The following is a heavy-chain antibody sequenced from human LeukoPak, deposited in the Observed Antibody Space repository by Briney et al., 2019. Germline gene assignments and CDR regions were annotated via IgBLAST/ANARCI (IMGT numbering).Heavy chain of an antibody. V-gene: IGHV4-59*01. Sequence: PSETLSLTCTVSGGSISSYYWSWIRQPPGKGLEWIGYIYYSGSTNYNPSLKSRVTISVDTSKNQFSLKLSSVTAADTAVYYCARDRGTYPDYYYGMDVWGQGTTVTASS. CDR1: GGSISSYY. J-gene: IGHJ6*02. CDR2: IYYSGST. D-gene: IGHD3-10*01. CDR3: ARDRGTYPDYYYGMDV.